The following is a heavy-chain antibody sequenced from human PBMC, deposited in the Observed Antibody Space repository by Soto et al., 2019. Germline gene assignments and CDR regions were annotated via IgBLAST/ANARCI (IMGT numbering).Heavy chain of an antibody. J-gene: IGHJ4*02. CDR2: ISNSGSTK. CDR1: GFTFSDYY. Sequence: GGSLRLSCAASGFTFSDYYMSWIRQAPGKGLEWVSYISNSGSTKFYADSVTGRFTISRDNAKNSLHLQMNSLRAEDTAVYYCARVPKNYFASSCYYPDYWGQGTLVTVSS. V-gene: IGHV3-11*04. CDR3: ARVPKNYFASSCYYPDY. D-gene: IGHD3-22*01.